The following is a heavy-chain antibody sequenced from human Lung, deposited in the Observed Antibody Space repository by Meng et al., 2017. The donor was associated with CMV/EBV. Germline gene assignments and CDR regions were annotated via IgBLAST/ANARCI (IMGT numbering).Heavy chain of an antibody. CDR1: GFTFDDYA. CDR2: ISWNSGSI. D-gene: IGHD3-22*01. CDR3: AKEGRASSGYYRVLDY. V-gene: IGHV3-9*01. Sequence: SXKISCAASGFTFDDYAMHWVRQAPGKGLEWVSGISWNSGSIGYADSVKGRFTISRDNAKNSLYLQMNSLRAEDTALYYCAKEGRASSGYYRVLDYLGQGXLVTVSS. J-gene: IGHJ4*02.